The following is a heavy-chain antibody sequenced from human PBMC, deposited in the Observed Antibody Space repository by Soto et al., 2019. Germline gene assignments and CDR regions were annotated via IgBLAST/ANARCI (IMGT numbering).Heavy chain of an antibody. J-gene: IGHJ6*02. CDR1: GGSISSSSYY. CDR3: AGSLEFDYYYYYGMDV. CDR2: IYYSGST. Sequence: SETLSLTCTVSGGSISSSSYYWGWIRQPPGKGLEWIGSIYYSGSTYYNPSLKSRVTISVDTSKNQFSLKLSSVTAADTAVYYCAGSLEFDYYYYYGMDVWGQGTTVTVSS. V-gene: IGHV4-39*01.